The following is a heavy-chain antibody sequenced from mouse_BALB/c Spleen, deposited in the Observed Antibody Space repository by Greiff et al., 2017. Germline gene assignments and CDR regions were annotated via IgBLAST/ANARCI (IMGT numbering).Heavy chain of an antibody. V-gene: IGHV5-9-3*01. J-gene: IGHJ2*01. CDR1: GFTFSSYA. Sequence: EVQVVESGGGLVKPGGSLKLSCAASGFTFSSYAMSWVRQTPEKRLEWVATISSGGSYTYYPDSVKGRFTISRDNAKNTLYLQMSSLRSEDTAMYYCASRRRYDSYFDYWGQGTTLTVSS. CDR3: ASRRRYDSYFDY. CDR2: ISSGGSYT. D-gene: IGHD2-14*01.